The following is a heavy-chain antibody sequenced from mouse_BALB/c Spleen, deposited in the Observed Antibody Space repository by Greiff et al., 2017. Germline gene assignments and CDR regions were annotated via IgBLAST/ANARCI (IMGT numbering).Heavy chain of an antibody. CDR3: ARERYYGSSYGYAMDY. D-gene: IGHD1-1*01. Sequence: EVQRVESGGGLVQPGGSLRLSCATSGFTFTDYYMSWVRQPPGKALEWLGFIRNKANGYTTEYSASVKGRFTISRDNSQSILYLQMNTLRAEDSATYYCARERYYGSSYGYAMDYWGQGTSVTVSS. J-gene: IGHJ4*01. V-gene: IGHV7-3*02. CDR2: IRNKANGYTT. CDR1: GFTFTDYY.